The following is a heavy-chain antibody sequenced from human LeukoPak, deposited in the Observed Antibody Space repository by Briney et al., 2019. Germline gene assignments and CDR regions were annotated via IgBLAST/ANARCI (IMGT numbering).Heavy chain of an antibody. CDR2: ISWNSGSI. CDR1: GFTFDDYA. Sequence: PGGSLRLSCAASGFTFDDYAMHWVRQAPGKGLEWVSGISWNSGSIGYADSVKGRFTISRDNAKNSLYLQMNSLRAEDTAVYYCARVLDDFWSGYSTDYWGQGTLVTVSS. CDR3: ARVLDDFWSGYSTDY. J-gene: IGHJ4*02. D-gene: IGHD3-3*01. V-gene: IGHV3-9*01.